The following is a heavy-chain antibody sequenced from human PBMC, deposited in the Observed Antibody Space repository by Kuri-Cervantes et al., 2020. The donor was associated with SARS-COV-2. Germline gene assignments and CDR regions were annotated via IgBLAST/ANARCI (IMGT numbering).Heavy chain of an antibody. CDR3: ARVLLWFGESRYYYGMDV. CDR2: MNPNSGNT. D-gene: IGHD3-10*01. J-gene: IGHJ6*02. CDR1: GYTFTSYY. Sequence: ASVKVSCKASGYTFTSYYMHWVRQATGQGLEWMGWMNPNSGNTGYAQKFQGRVTMTRNTSISTAYMELSSLRSEDTAVYYCARVLLWFGESRYYYGMDVWGQGTTVTVSS. V-gene: IGHV1-8*02.